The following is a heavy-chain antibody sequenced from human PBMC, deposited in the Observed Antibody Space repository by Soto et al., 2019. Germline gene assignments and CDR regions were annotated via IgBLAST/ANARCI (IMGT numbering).Heavy chain of an antibody. D-gene: IGHD4-17*01. CDR3: ARVYGDYSSRFDS. Sequence: GGSLRLSCAASGFTFNTYALHWVRQAPGKGLEWVAVISYDGSKKYYADSVKGRFSISRDNSKNMLYLQINSLKTEDTAIYYCARVYGDYSSRFDSWGQGTLVTVSS. CDR1: GFTFNTYA. CDR2: ISYDGSKK. V-gene: IGHV3-30-3*01. J-gene: IGHJ4*02.